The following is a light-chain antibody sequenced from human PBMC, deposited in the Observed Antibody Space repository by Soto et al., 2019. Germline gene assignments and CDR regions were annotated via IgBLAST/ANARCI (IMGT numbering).Light chain of an antibody. CDR1: SGHSSYI. V-gene: IGLV4-60*02. CDR3: ETWDSNILV. J-gene: IGLJ2*01. CDR2: LEGSGSY. Sequence: QPVLTQSSSASASLGSSVKLTCTLSSGHSSYIIAWHQQQPGMAPRYLMKLEGSGSYNKGSGVPDRFSGSSSGADRYLTISNLQFEDEADYYCETWDSNILVFGGGTKLTVL.